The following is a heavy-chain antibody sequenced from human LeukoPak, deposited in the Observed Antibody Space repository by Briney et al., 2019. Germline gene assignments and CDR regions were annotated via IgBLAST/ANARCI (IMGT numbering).Heavy chain of an antibody. CDR2: ISGSGGST. CDR3: AKHHPKIPAFPRNAFDI. Sequence: PGGSLRLSCAASGFTFSSYAMSWVRQAPGKGLEWVSAISGSGGSTYYADSVKGRFTISRDNSKNTLYLQMNSLRAEDTAVYHCAKHHPKIPAFPRNAFDIWGQGTMVTVSS. CDR1: GFTFSSYA. V-gene: IGHV3-23*01. D-gene: IGHD1-14*01. J-gene: IGHJ3*02.